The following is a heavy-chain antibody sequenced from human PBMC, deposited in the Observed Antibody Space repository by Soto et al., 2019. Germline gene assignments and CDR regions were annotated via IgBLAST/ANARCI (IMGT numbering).Heavy chain of an antibody. CDR1: GFTFSSYW. V-gene: IGHV3-74*01. CDR3: ARVRAAAGYNWFDP. D-gene: IGHD6-13*01. CDR2: INSDGSST. J-gene: IGHJ5*02. Sequence: GGSLRLSCAASGFTFSSYWTHWVRQAPGKGLVWVSRINSDGSSTSYADSVKGRFTISRDNAKNTLYLQMNSLRAEDTAVYYCARVRAAAGYNWFDPWGQGTLVTVSS.